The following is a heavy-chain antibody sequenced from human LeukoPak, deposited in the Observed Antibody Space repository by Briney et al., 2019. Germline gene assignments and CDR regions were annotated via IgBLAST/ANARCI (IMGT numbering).Heavy chain of an antibody. J-gene: IGHJ6*03. D-gene: IGHD6-6*01. CDR3: ARFIAARQRYYYYYMDV. V-gene: IGHV4-59*01. Sequence: SETLSLTGTVSGGSISSYYWSWLRQPPGKGLEWIGYIYYSGSTNYNPSLKSRVTISVDTSKNQFSLKLSSVTAADTAVYYCARFIAARQRYYYYYMDVWGKGTTVTVSS. CDR2: IYYSGST. CDR1: GGSISSYY.